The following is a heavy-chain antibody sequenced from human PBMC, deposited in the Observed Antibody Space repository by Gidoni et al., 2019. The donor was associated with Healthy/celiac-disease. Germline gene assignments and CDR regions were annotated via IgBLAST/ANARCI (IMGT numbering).Heavy chain of an antibody. J-gene: IGHJ4*02. V-gene: IGHV3-73*01. D-gene: IGHD2-2*01. Sequence: EVQLVESGGGLVQPGGSLKLSCPASGFTFSGSAMHWVRQASGKGLEWVGRIRSKANSYATAYAASVKGRFTISRDDSKNTAYLQMNSLKTEDTAVYYCTRLEVPAAAFDYWGQGTLVTVSS. CDR3: TRLEVPAAAFDY. CDR2: IRSKANSYAT. CDR1: GFTFSGSA.